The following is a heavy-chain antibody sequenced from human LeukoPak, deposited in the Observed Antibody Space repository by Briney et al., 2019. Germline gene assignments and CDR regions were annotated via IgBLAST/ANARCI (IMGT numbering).Heavy chain of an antibody. CDR3: ARDRAYDYVWGSYRYIWFDP. CDR2: IYTSGST. Sequence: SQTLSLTCTVSGGSISSGSYYWSWIRQPAGKGLVWIGRIYTSGSTNYNPSLKSRVTISVDTSKNQFSLKLSSVTAADTAVYYCARDRAYDYVWGSYRYIWFDPWGQGTLVTVSS. J-gene: IGHJ5*02. V-gene: IGHV4-61*02. CDR1: GGSISSGSYY. D-gene: IGHD3-16*02.